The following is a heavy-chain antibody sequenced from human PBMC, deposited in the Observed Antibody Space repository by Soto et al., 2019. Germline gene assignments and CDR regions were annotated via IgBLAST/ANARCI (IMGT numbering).Heavy chain of an antibody. CDR1: GVTFRTYG. CDR2: ISSGSSSI. V-gene: IGHV3-48*01. J-gene: IGHJ4*02. D-gene: IGHD6-6*01. Sequence: GGSLRLSCAASGVTFRTYGMNWVRQAPGKGLEWVSYISSGSSSIYYSDSVEGRFTISRDNAKNSLYLHMNSLRAEDTALYYCASGRPVDYWGQGTLVTVSS. CDR3: ASGRPVDY.